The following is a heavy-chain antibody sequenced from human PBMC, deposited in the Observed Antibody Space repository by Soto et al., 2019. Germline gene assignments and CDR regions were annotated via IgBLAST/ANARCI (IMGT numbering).Heavy chain of an antibody. CDR3: AKVGKYYYDSSHAFDI. D-gene: IGHD3-22*01. CDR2: INRNGRNR. J-gene: IGHJ3*02. CDR1: WFPFRDYY. V-gene: IGHV3-11*01. Sequence: GAPKISRAAPWFPFRDYYISWVPQAPGGGLEWLSYINRNGRNRDYADSVRGRFTISRDNSKNTLYLQMNSLRAEDTAVYYCAKVGKYYYDSSHAFDIWGQGTMVTVSS.